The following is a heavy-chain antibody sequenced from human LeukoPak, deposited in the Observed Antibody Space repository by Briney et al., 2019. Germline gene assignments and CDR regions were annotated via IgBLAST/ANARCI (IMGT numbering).Heavy chain of an antibody. V-gene: IGHV3-23*01. CDR1: GFTFSSYA. Sequence: PGGSLRLSCAASGFTFSSYAMSWVRQAPGKGLEWVSAISGSGGSTYYADSVKGRFTISRDNSKNTLYLQMNSLRAEDTAVYYCAKGGYCSGGSCYGANLDDYWGQGTLVTVSS. CDR2: ISGSGGST. D-gene: IGHD2-15*01. CDR3: AKGGYCSGGSCYGANLDDY. J-gene: IGHJ4*02.